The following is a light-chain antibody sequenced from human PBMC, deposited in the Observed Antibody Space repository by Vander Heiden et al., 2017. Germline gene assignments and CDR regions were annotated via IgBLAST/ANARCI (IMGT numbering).Light chain of an antibody. CDR2: QDT. Sequence: SSELPQPPSVSVSPGQTSSLTCSGDKLGDKYTCWYRQKPGQSPVLVIYQDTKRASGIPERFSGSNSGNTATLTISGTQAMDEADYYCQAGDCSTVVFGGGTKLTVL. V-gene: IGLV3-1*01. CDR1: KLGDKY. CDR3: QAGDCSTVV. J-gene: IGLJ2*01.